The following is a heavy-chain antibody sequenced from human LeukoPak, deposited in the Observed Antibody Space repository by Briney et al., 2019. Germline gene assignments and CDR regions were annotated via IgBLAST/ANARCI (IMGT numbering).Heavy chain of an antibody. CDR2: ISSSGSTI. J-gene: IGHJ4*02. D-gene: IGHD2-15*01. V-gene: IGHV3-48*03. CDR3: ARDYCSGGSCYSDY. CDR1: GFTFGSYE. Sequence: GGSLRLSCAVSGFTFGSYEMNWVRQAPGKGLEWVSYISSSGSTIYYADSVKGRFTISRDNAKNSLYLQMNSLRAEDTAVYYCARDYCSGGSCYSDYWGQGTLVTVSS.